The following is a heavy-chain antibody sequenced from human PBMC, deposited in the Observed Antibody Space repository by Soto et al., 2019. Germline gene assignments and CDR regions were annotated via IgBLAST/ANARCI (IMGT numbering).Heavy chain of an antibody. CDR2: IYYSGST. D-gene: IGHD3-9*01. Sequence: SETLSLTCSVSGGSISSYYWSWIRPPPGKGPEWIGCIYYSGSTNYNPSLTSRVTMSVDTSKNQFYLRVSSVRAAGTAVYYFGWLYYDSLTAYSYNWFGPGGQGSPVTVSS. CDR3: GWLYYDSLTAYSYNWFGP. V-gene: IGHV4-59*12. CDR1: GGSISSYY. J-gene: IGHJ5*02.